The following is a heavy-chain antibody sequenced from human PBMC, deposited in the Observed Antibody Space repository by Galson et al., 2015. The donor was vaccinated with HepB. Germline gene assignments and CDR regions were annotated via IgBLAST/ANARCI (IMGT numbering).Heavy chain of an antibody. D-gene: IGHD4-17*01. V-gene: IGHV1-8*01. J-gene: IGHJ4*02. Sequence: SVKVSCKASGHTFTNFDINWVRQATGQGLEWMGWMNPNRGNTGYAQKFQGRVTMTSNTSISTAYMELSSLSSEDTAVYYCARGHDFGDYYIDYWGQGTLVTVSS. CDR1: GHTFTNFD. CDR2: MNPNRGNT. CDR3: ARGHDFGDYYIDY.